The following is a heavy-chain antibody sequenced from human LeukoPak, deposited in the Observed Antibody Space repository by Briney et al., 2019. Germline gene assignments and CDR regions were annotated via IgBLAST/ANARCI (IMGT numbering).Heavy chain of an antibody. J-gene: IGHJ5*02. D-gene: IGHD2-2*03. Sequence: GAPVKVSCKAPGYTFTSYGISWVRQAPGQGLEWMGWISAYNGNTNYAQKLQGRVTMTTDTSTSTACMELRSLRSDDTAVYYCARDGVDIVVVPTYNWFDPWGQGTLVTVSS. V-gene: IGHV1-18*01. CDR3: ARDGVDIVVVPTYNWFDP. CDR1: GYTFTSYG. CDR2: ISAYNGNT.